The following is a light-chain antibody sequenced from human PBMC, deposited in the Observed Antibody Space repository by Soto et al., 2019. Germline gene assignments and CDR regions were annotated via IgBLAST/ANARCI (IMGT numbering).Light chain of an antibody. CDR2: DAS. CDR3: QQYSSSRT. J-gene: IGKJ1*01. V-gene: IGKV3-20*01. Sequence: EIVLTQSPGTLSLSPGERATLSCRTSQTVSSTYFAWYQQRPGQAPRLLFYDASTRATGIPDRFSCSGSQRDFTLTITRLEPEDFAVYYCQQYSSSRTFGQGTKVDIK. CDR1: QTVSSTY.